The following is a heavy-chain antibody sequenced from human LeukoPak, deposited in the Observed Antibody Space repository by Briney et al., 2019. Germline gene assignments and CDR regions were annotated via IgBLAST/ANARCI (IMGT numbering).Heavy chain of an antibody. D-gene: IGHD5-18*01. CDR2: ISYDGSNK. CDR1: GFTFSSYG. CDR3: ARSPGVRIQLWLDY. J-gene: IGHJ4*02. Sequence: GGCLRLSCAATGFTFSSYGMHWVRQAPGKGLEWVAVISYDGSNKYYADSVKGRFTISRDNSKNTLYLQMDSLRAEDTAVNYCARSPGVRIQLWLDYWGQGTLVTVSS. V-gene: IGHV3-30*03.